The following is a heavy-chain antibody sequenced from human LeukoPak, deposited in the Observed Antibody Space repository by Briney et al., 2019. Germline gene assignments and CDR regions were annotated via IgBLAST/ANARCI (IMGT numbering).Heavy chain of an antibody. J-gene: IGHJ4*02. D-gene: IGHD3-16*01. V-gene: IGHV4-38-2*02. CDR3: ASERGSLPDY. CDR2: IYHSGST. CDR1: GYSISSGYY. Sequence: SETLSLTCTVSGYSISSGYYWGWIRQPPGKGLEWIGSIYHSGSTYYNPSLKSRVTISVDTSKNQFSLKLSSVTAADTAVYYCASERGSLPDYWGQGTLVTVSS.